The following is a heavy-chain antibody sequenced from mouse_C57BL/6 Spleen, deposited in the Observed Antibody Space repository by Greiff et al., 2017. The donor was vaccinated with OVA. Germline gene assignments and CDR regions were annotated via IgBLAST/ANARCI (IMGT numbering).Heavy chain of an antibody. CDR2: IDPANGNT. Sequence: EVQLQQSVAELVRPGASVKLSCTASGFNIKNTYMHWVKQRPEQGLEWIGRIDPANGNTKYAPKFQGKATITADTSSNTAYLQLSSLTSEDTAIYYCARPYYYGSSLDYAMDYWGQGTSVTVSS. CDR1: GFNIKNTY. V-gene: IGHV14-3*01. D-gene: IGHD1-1*01. J-gene: IGHJ4*01. CDR3: ARPYYYGSSLDYAMDY.